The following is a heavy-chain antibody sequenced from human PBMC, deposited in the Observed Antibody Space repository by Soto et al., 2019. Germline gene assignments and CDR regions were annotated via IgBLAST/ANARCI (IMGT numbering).Heavy chain of an antibody. Sequence: EVQLLEAGGGLVQPGGSLRLSCASSGFTSGTYAMSWVSQAPGKGLEWVSGITGSGGSTDYADSVKGRFTISRDTSRNTLYLQMSRLSVDDTAIYDCAREYRTSSQFDYWGQGTLGTVSS. CDR3: AREYRTSSQFDY. J-gene: IGHJ4*02. CDR2: ITGSGGST. V-gene: IGHV3-23*01. CDR1: GFTSGTYA. D-gene: IGHD6-6*01.